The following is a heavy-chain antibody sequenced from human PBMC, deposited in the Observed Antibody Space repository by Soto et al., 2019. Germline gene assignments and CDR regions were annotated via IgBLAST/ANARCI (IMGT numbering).Heavy chain of an antibody. CDR1: GGSFNGYY. V-gene: IGHV4-34*01. J-gene: IGHJ4*02. CDR2: INHSGST. D-gene: IGHD4-17*01. Sequence: PSETLSLTCAVYGGSFNGYYWSWIRQPQGKGLEWIGEINHSGSTNYNPSLKSRVTISVDTSKNQFSLKLSSVTAADTAVYYCARGDYVAQVDYWGQGTLVTVSS. CDR3: ARGDYVAQVDY.